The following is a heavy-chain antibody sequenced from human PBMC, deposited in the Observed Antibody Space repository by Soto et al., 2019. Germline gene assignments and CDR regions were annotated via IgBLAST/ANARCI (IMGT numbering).Heavy chain of an antibody. J-gene: IGHJ4*02. CDR3: ARGPIGPLMVSDYFDY. CDR2: IYYSGST. D-gene: IGHD2-8*01. CDR1: GGSVSNSDHY. V-gene: IGHV4-30-4*01. Sequence: SETLSLTCTVAGGSVSNSDHYWNWIRQPPGKGLEWIGNIYYSGSTYYNPSLKSRVTISVDTSKNQFSLKLNSVTAADTALYYCARGPIGPLMVSDYFDYRGQGTLVTVSS.